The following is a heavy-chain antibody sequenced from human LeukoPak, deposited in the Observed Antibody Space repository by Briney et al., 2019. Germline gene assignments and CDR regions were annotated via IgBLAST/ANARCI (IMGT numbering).Heavy chain of an antibody. Sequence: PSETLSLTCTVSGGSISSYYWSWIRQPPGKGLEWIGYIYYSGSTNYNPSLKSRVTISVDTSKNQFSLKLSSVTAADTAVYYCARDLPTRTDAFDIWGQGTMVTVSS. CDR3: ARDLPTRTDAFDI. CDR1: GGSISSYY. D-gene: IGHD2-2*01. V-gene: IGHV4-59*12. CDR2: IYYSGST. J-gene: IGHJ3*02.